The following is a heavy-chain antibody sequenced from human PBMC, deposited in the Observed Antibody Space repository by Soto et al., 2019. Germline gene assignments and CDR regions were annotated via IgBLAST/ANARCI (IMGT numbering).Heavy chain of an antibody. J-gene: IGHJ4*02. V-gene: IGHV1-2*02. CDR2: INPDGGDT. CDR3: ATAHSVTYYDFWSGLDY. Sequence: QAHLVQSGGEVKKPGASVKVSCKASGYTFSDYYMHWVRQAPGQGLEWMGYINPDGGDTTYAQKFQGRVTMSEDTSTDTAYMELSSLRSEDTAVYYCATAHSVTYYDFWSGLDYWGQGTLVTVSS. D-gene: IGHD3-3*01. CDR1: GYTFSDYY.